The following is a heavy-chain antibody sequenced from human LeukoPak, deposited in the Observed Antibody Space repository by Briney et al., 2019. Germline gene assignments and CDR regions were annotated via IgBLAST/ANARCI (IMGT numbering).Heavy chain of an antibody. CDR2: MRSDGSDI. CDR3: ARDDYYFASEN. Sequence: GSLRLSCAASGFSFISYAMLWSRQAPGKGLEWVAFMRSDGSDIFYAESLKGRFTISRDNAKSTLFLQMHSLRAEDTAVYYCARDDYYFASENWGQGALVTVSS. V-gene: IGHV3-30*02. D-gene: IGHD2/OR15-2a*01. CDR1: GFSFISYA. J-gene: IGHJ4*02.